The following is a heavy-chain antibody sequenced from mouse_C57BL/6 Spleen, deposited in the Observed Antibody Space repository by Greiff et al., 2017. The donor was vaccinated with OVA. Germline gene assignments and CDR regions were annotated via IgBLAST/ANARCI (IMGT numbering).Heavy chain of an antibody. V-gene: IGHV5-17*01. Sequence: EVNLVESGGGLVKPGGSLKLSCVVSGFTFSDYGMHWVRQAPEKGLEWVAYISSDSSTIYYADIVKGRLTISSDNAKNTLFLQMTSLRSEDTAMYYCARQDFDYWGQGTTLTVSS. J-gene: IGHJ2*01. CDR2: ISSDSSTI. CDR1: GFTFSDYG. CDR3: ARQDFDY.